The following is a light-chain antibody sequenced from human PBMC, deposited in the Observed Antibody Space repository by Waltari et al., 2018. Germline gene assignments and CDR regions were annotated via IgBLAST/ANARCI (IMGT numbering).Light chain of an antibody. CDR1: QSISKY. V-gene: IGKV1-39*01. CDR2: GKS. Sequence: DIQMTQSPSSLSASLGDRVTITCRASQSISKYLNWYQQRPGKAPKLLIYGKSSLQSGVPSRFSGSGSGTDFTLTINTLQPEDFATYYCQQSYSTSWTFGQGTKVEIK. CDR3: QQSYSTSWT. J-gene: IGKJ1*01.